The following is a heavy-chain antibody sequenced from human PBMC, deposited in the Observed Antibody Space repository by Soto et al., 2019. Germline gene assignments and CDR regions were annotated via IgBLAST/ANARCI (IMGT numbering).Heavy chain of an antibody. J-gene: IGHJ6*02. CDR2: IYSGGST. CDR3: LVPFSPMIDTHKSGMDV. Sequence: PGGSLIVSCAASGFTVSSNYMSWVSQAPGKGLEWVSVIYSGGSTYYADSVKGRFTISRDNSKNTLYLQMNSLRAEDTAVYYCLVPFSPMIDTHKSGMDVWGQGTTVTVS. D-gene: IGHD3-22*01. CDR1: GFTVSSNY. V-gene: IGHV3-66*01.